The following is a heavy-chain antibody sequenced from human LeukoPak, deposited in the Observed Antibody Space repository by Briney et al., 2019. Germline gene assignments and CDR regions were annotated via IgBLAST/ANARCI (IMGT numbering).Heavy chain of an antibody. D-gene: IGHD1-1*01. Sequence: GASVKVSCKASGYTFTSYGISWVRQAPGQGLEWMGWISAYNGNTNYAQKLQGRVTMTTDTSTSTAYMELRSLRSDDTAVYYCARSESNLALYYFDYWGQGTLVTVSS. CDR1: GYTFTSYG. V-gene: IGHV1-18*01. CDR3: ARSESNLALYYFDY. J-gene: IGHJ4*02. CDR2: ISAYNGNT.